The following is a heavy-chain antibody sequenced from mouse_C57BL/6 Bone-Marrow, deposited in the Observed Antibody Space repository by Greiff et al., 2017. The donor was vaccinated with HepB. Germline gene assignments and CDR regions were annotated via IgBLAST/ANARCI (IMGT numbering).Heavy chain of an antibody. D-gene: IGHD2-1*01. V-gene: IGHV3-6*01. CDR1: GYSITSGYY. Sequence: EVQLVESGPGLVKPSQSLSLTCSVTGYSITSGYYWNWIRQFPGNKLEWMGYISYDGSNNYNPSLKNRISITRDTSKNQFFLKLNSVTTEDTATYYCASLGGNDYWGQGTTLTVSS. CDR3: ASLGGNDY. CDR2: ISYDGSN. J-gene: IGHJ2*01.